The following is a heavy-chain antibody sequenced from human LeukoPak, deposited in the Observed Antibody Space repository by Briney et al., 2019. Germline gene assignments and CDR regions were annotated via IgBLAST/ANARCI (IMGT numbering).Heavy chain of an antibody. J-gene: IGHJ4*02. CDR2: MSFDGFSK. V-gene: IGHV3-30*03. Sequence: GRSLRLSCAASRFTFTTSIIHWVRQAPGKGLEWVAAMSFDGFSKYYADSVKGRFTISRDDSKNTVNLQLNSLRTEDTAVYYCARDQEGFDYWGQGTLVTVSS. CDR1: RFTFTTSI. CDR3: ARDQEGFDY.